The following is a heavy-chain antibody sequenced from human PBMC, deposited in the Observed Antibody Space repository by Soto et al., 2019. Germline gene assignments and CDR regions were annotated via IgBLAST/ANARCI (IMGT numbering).Heavy chain of an antibody. CDR1: GYSFTGYY. D-gene: IGHD6-6*01. CDR2: INPNSGGT. J-gene: IGHJ4*02. Sequence: GASVKVPCKASGYSFTGYYMHWVRQAPGQGLEGMGWINPNSGGTNYAQKFQGWVTMTRDTSISTAYMELSRLRSDVTAVYYCAKEDIAARPAAALFDYWGQGTLVTVSS. V-gene: IGHV1-2*04. CDR3: AKEDIAARPAAALFDY.